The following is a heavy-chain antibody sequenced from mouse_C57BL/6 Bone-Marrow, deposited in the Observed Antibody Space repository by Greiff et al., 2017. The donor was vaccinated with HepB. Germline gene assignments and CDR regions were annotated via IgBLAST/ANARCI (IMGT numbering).Heavy chain of an antibody. CDR3: ARLTPYWYFDV. CDR2: ISNLAYSI. Sequence: EVQGVESGGGLVQPGGSLKLSCAASGSTFSDYGMAWVRQAPRKGPEWVAFISNLAYSIYYADTVTGRFTISRENAKNTLYLEMSSLRSEDTAMYYCARLTPYWYFDVWGTGTTVTVSS. CDR1: GSTFSDYG. J-gene: IGHJ1*03. V-gene: IGHV5-15*01. D-gene: IGHD1-3*01.